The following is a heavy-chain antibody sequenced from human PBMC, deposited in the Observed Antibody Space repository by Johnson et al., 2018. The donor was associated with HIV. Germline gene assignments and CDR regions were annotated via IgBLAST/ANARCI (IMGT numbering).Heavy chain of an antibody. V-gene: IGHV3-20*04. CDR2: INWSGGGT. CDR3: ARVSGSGADYYDIMNDAFDI. J-gene: IGHJ3*02. Sequence: VQLVESGGDVVQPGRSLRLSCTASGFTFGDYALSWVRQAPGKGLEWVSGINWSGGGTAYADSVKGRFTVSSDNAKNSLYLQMNSLRAEDTAVFYCARVSGSGADYYDIMNDAFDIWGQGTMVTVSS. CDR1: GFTFGDYA. D-gene: IGHD3-22*01.